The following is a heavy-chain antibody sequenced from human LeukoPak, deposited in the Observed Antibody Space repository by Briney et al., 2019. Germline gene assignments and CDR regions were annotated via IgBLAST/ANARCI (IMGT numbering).Heavy chain of an antibody. CDR2: ISSGSSYI. CDR1: RFAFNIYS. V-gene: IGHV3-21*01. D-gene: IGHD1-1*01. Sequence: PGGSLRLSCAASRFAFNIYSMNWVRQAPGKGPEWVSSISSGSSYIYYADSVKGRFTISRDNAKNSLYLQMNSLRAEDTAVYYCARGLGLRTGNWYFDLWGRGTLVTVPS. CDR3: ARGLGLRTGNWYFDL. J-gene: IGHJ2*01.